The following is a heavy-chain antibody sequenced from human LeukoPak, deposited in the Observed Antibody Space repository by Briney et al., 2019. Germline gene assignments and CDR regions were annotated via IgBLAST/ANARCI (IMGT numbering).Heavy chain of an antibody. CDR3: ARRPPYSSSHIDY. CDR2: IYPGDSDT. J-gene: IGHJ4*02. D-gene: IGHD6-6*01. V-gene: IGHV5-51*01. CDR1: SRNFPSNW. Sequence: GGPLTLPCPDSSRNFPSNWIGWARPTPGQGLAWMGIIYPGDSDTRYSPSFQGQVTISADKSISTAYLQWSSLKVSDTAMYYCARRPPYSSSHIDYWGQGTLVTVSS.